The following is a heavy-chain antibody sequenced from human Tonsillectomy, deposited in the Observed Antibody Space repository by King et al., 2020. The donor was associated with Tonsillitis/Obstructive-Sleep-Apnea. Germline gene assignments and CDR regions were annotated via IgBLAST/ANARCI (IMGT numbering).Heavy chain of an antibody. Sequence: QLVQSGAEVKKLGESLKISCKGSGYRFSNYWIAWMRQMPGKGLEWMGIVYPGGSDTRYNPSFQGQVTISADKSISTAYLQWSSLQASDTAMYYCARGGPAADFDPWGQGTLVTVSS. CDR1: GYRFSNYW. CDR3: ARGGPAADFDP. CDR2: VYPGGSDT. V-gene: IGHV5-51*03. J-gene: IGHJ5*02. D-gene: IGHD2-2*01.